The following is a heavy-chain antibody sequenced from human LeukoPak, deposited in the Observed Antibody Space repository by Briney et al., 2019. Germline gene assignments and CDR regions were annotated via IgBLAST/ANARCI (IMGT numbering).Heavy chain of an antibody. CDR3: ARVRRFGSGVDY. D-gene: IGHD6-25*01. CDR1: GGSFSGYY. CDR2: ISHSGST. J-gene: IGHJ4*02. Sequence: SETLSLTCAVYGGSFSGYYWSWIRQPPGKGLEWIGEISHSGSTNYNPSLKSRVTISVDTSKNQFSLKLSSVTAADTAVYYCARVRRFGSGVDYWGQGTLVTVSS. V-gene: IGHV4-34*01.